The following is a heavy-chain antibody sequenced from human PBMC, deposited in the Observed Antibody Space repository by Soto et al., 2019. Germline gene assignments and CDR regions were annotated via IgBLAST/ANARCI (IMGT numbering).Heavy chain of an antibody. D-gene: IGHD5-18*01. CDR1: GFTFSSFS. J-gene: IGHJ4*02. CDR3: AREGYSYGKIFDY. CDR2: ISSSSSYI. V-gene: IGHV3-21*06. Sequence: GGSLRLSCAASGFTFSSFSMTWVRQAPGKGLEWVSSISSSSSYIYYADSMKGRSTISRDNAKNSLYLQMNSLRVEDTAVYYCAREGYSYGKIFDYWGQGTLVTVSS.